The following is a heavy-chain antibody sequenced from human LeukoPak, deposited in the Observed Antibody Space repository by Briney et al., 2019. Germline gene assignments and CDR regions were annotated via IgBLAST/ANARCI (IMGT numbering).Heavy chain of an antibody. J-gene: IGHJ4*02. CDR1: GYTFTSYG. D-gene: IGHD1-26*01. V-gene: IGHV1-18*01. CDR3: GRVMMGATSDY. CDR2: IRAYNGNT. Sequence: ASVKVSCKASGYTFTSYGISWVRQAPGQGLEWMGWIRAYNGNTNYAQKLQGRVTMTTDTSTSTAYMELRSLRSDDTAVYYCGRVMMGATSDYWGQGTLVTVSS.